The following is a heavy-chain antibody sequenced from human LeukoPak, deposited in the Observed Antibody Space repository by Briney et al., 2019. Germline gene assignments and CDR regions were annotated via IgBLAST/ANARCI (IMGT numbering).Heavy chain of an antibody. CDR1: GGSFSGYY. CDR3: AREVGARGVDY. J-gene: IGHJ4*02. D-gene: IGHD1-26*01. CDR2: INHSGST. V-gene: IGHV4-34*01. Sequence: SETLSLTCAVYGGSFSGYYWSWIRQPPGKGLEWIGEINHSGSTNYNPSLKSRVTISVDTSKNQFSLQLNSVTPEDTAVYYCAREVGARGVDYWGQGTLVTVSS.